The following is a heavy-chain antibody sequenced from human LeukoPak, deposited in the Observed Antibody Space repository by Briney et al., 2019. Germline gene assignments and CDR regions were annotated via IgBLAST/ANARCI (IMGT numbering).Heavy chain of an antibody. V-gene: IGHV1-24*01. Sequence: ASVKVSCKVSGYTLTELSMHLGRQAPGKGLEWMGGFDPEDGETSYAKKFQGRVTMTEDTSTDTAYMELSSLRSEDTAVYYCATGLGYYYDSSGRFDPWGQGTLVTVSS. D-gene: IGHD3-22*01. CDR1: GYTLTELS. J-gene: IGHJ5*02. CDR2: FDPEDGET. CDR3: ATGLGYYYDSSGRFDP.